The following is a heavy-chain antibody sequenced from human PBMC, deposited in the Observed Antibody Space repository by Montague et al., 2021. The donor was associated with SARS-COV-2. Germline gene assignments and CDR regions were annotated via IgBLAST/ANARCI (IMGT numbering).Heavy chain of an antibody. J-gene: IGHJ4*02. CDR1: GGSFSGYY. CDR2: INQSGRT. D-gene: IGHD3-10*01. Sequence: SKTLSLTCAVYGGSFSGYYWSWIRQPPEKGLEWIGEINQSGRTNSNPSLKSRVIISVDTSKNQFSLKLSSVTAADTAVYYCARRGSSVWGVTVSAELDYWGQGILVIVSS. CDR3: ARRGSSVWGVTVSAELDY. V-gene: IGHV4-34*01.